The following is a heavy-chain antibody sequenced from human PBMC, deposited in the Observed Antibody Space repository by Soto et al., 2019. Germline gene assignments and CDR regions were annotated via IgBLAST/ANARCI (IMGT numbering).Heavy chain of an antibody. D-gene: IGHD3-22*01. CDR1: SSNY. Sequence: SSNYMSWVRQAPGKGLEWVSVIYSGGSTYYADSVKGRFTISRDDSKNTLYLQMNSLKTEDTAVYYCTTDPVTMIVVVPSSGWGQGTLVTVSS. CDR2: IYSGGST. CDR3: TTDPVTMIVVVPSSG. J-gene: IGHJ4*02. V-gene: IGHV3-53*01.